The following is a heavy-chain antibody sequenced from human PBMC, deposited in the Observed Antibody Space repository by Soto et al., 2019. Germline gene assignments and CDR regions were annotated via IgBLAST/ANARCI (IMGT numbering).Heavy chain of an antibody. CDR1: GFTFSNYW. V-gene: IGHV3-74*01. J-gene: IGHJ4*02. CDR3: VRTSLVVAVATREDF. CDR2: IDSDGSRI. Sequence: EVQLVESGGGLVQPGASLRLSCAASGFTFSNYWMHWVRQAPGKGLVWVSRIDSDGSRITYADFVKGRFTISRDNAKNTVYLHMNGLTAEDTAVYYCVRTSLVVAVATREDFWGQGTLVTVSS. D-gene: IGHD2-15*01.